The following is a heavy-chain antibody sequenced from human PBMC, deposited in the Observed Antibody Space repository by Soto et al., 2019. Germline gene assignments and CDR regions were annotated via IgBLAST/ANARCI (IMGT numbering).Heavy chain of an antibody. CDR1: GGSFSGYY. Sequence: QVQLQQWGAGLLKPSETLSLTCAVYGGSFSGYYWSWIRQPPGKGLEWIGEINHSGSTNYNPSLKSRVTISVDTSKNQFSLKLSSVTAADTAVYYCARVHPGNIVLMVYASLRGYFDYWGQGTLVTVSS. CDR3: ARVHPGNIVLMVYASLRGYFDY. D-gene: IGHD2-8*01. J-gene: IGHJ4*02. CDR2: INHSGST. V-gene: IGHV4-34*01.